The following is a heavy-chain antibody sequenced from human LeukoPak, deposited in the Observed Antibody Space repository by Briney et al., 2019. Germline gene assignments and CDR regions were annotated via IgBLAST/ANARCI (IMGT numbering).Heavy chain of an antibody. CDR3: ARVHSSSWHGDY. CDR1: GFTFSSYS. D-gene: IGHD6-13*01. CDR2: ISSSSSYI. J-gene: IGHJ4*02. V-gene: IGHV3-21*01. Sequence: GGSLRLSCAASGFTFSSYSMNWVRQAPGKGLEWVSSISSSSSYIYYADSVKGRFTISRDNAKNSLYLQMNSLRAEDTAVYYCARVHSSSWHGDYWGQGTLVTVSS.